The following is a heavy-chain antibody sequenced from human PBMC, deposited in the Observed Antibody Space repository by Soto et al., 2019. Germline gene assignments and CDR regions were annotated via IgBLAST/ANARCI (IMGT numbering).Heavy chain of an antibody. Sequence: GGSLRLSCAASGFTFSSYAMHWVRQAPGKGLEWVAVISYDGSNKYYADSVKGRFTISRDNSKNTLYLQMNSLRAEDTAVYYCARGVPAAISVGSKIYYYYGMDVWGQGTTVTVSS. D-gene: IGHD2-2*02. V-gene: IGHV3-30-3*01. CDR3: ARGVPAAISVGSKIYYYYGMDV. CDR2: ISYDGSNK. J-gene: IGHJ6*02. CDR1: GFTFSSYA.